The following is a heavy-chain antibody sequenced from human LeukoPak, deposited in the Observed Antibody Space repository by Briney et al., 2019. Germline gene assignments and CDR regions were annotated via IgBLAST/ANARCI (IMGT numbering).Heavy chain of an antibody. CDR3: ARARLPVVVVPVVNWFDP. Sequence: ASVKVSCKASGYTFTSYAMHWVRQAPGQRLEWMGWINAGNGNTKYSQKFQGRVTITRDTSASTAYMELSSLRSEDTAVYYCARARLPVVVVPVVNWFDPWGQGTLVTVSS. CDR1: GYTFTSYA. D-gene: IGHD2-2*01. J-gene: IGHJ5*02. V-gene: IGHV1-3*01. CDR2: INAGNGNT.